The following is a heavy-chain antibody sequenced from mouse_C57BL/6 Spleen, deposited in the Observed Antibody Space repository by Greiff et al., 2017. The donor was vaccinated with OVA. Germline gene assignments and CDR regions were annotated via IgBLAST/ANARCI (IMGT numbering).Heavy chain of an antibody. V-gene: IGHV1-59*01. CDR1: GYTFTSYW. CDR3: AIYYGTLDY. CDR2: IDPSDSYT. J-gene: IGHJ2*01. Sequence: VQLQQPGAELVRPGTSVKLSCKASGYTFTSYWMHWVKQRPGQGLEWIGVIDPSDSYTNYNPKFTGKATLTVATSSRTAYMKLSSLTSEDAAVYDCAIYYGTLDYWGQGTTLTVSS. D-gene: IGHD1-1*01.